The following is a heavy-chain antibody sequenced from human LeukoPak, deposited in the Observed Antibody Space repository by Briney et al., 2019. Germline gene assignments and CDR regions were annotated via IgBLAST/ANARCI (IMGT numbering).Heavy chain of an antibody. J-gene: IGHJ5*02. Sequence: GASVRVSCKASGYTFTGYYMHWVRQAPGQGLERMGWINPNSGGTNYAQKFQGRVTMTRDTSISTAYMELSRLRSDDTAVYYCARDRHYNNYGGFDPWGQGTLVTVSS. CDR1: GYTFTGYY. V-gene: IGHV1-2*02. D-gene: IGHD4-11*01. CDR2: INPNSGGT. CDR3: ARDRHYNNYGGFDP.